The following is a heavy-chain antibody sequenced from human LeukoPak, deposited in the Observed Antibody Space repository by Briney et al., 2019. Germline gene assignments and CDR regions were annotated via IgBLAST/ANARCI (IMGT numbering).Heavy chain of an antibody. V-gene: IGHV1-69*04. CDR3: AREDVGYCSGGSCYSFPYYYYGMDV. CDR1: GYTFTGYY. D-gene: IGHD2-15*01. Sequence: SVKVSCKASGYTFTGYYMHWVRQAPGQGLEWMGRIIPILGIANYAQKFQGRVTITADKSTSTAYMELSSLRSEDTAMYYCAREDVGYCSGGSCYSFPYYYYGMDVWGQGTTVTVSS. J-gene: IGHJ6*02. CDR2: IIPILGIA.